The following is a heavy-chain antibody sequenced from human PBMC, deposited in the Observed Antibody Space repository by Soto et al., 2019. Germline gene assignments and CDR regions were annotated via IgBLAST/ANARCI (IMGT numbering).Heavy chain of an antibody. CDR3: ARGTNITRVRGRFDY. CDR1: GFTFSSYG. D-gene: IGHD3-10*01. Sequence: QVQLVESGGGVVQPGRSLRLSCAASGFTFSSYGMHWVRQAPGKGLEWVAVIWYDGSNKYYADSVKGRFTISRDNSKNTLYLQMRSLRAEDTAVYYCARGTNITRVRGRFDYWGQGTLVPGSS. J-gene: IGHJ4*02. CDR2: IWYDGSNK. V-gene: IGHV3-33*01.